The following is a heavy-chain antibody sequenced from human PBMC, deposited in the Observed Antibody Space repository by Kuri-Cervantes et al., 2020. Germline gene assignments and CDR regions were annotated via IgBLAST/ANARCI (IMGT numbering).Heavy chain of an antibody. CDR3: ARGVESSVWWSMDV. Sequence: ASVKVSCKSSGYTFTGYYMQWVRQAPGQGLEWMGWINPDSGGANYAQKFQGRVTMTRDTSISTAYMELSRLRSDDTAVYYCARGVESSVWWSMDVWGQGTTVTVSS. CDR2: INPDSGGA. CDR1: GYTFTGYY. V-gene: IGHV1-2*02. D-gene: IGHD6-19*01. J-gene: IGHJ6*02.